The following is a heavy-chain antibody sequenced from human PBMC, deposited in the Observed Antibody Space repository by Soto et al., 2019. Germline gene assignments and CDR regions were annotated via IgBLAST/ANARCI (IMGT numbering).Heavy chain of an antibody. D-gene: IGHD3-22*01. V-gene: IGHV4-31*03. CDR1: GGSISSGGYY. CDR2: IYYSGST. CDR3: ARGPVCLPQDYYDSSGYLGAVWGFDY. J-gene: IGHJ4*02. Sequence: QVQLQESGPGLVKPSQTLSLTCTVSGGSISSGGYYWSWIRQHPGKGLEWIGYIYYSGSTYYNPSLKSRVTISVDTSKNQFSLKLSSVTAADTAVYYCARGPVCLPQDYYDSSGYLGAVWGFDYWGQGTLVTVSS.